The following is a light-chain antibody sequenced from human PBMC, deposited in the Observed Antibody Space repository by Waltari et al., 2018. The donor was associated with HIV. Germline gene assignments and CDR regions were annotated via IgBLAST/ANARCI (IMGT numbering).Light chain of an antibody. V-gene: IGLV2-8*01. J-gene: IGLJ2*01. CDR3: SSFAGTHKL. CDR1: NVDIGDYNS. Sequence: QSALTQSPSASGSPGQSVNISCTGANVDIGDYNSVSWYQQHSDRPPKLIIFEVTKRPSGVPDRFSGSKSGNTASLFVSGLQPEDEATYFCSSFAGTHKLFGGGTKLTVL. CDR2: EVT.